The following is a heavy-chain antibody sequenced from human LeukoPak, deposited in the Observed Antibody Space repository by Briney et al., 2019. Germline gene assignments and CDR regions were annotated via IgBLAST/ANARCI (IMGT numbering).Heavy chain of an antibody. CDR1: GFTFSSYW. V-gene: IGHV3-74*01. CDR3: ARGAAVIHVDY. J-gene: IGHJ4*02. CDR2: INSDGSST. Sequence: GGSLRLSCVASGFTFSSYWMHWVRQAPGKGLLWVSRINSDGSSTSYADSVKGRFTVSRDNAKNSLYLQMNSLRAEDTAVYYCARGAAVIHVDYWGQGTLVTVSS. D-gene: IGHD2-21*01.